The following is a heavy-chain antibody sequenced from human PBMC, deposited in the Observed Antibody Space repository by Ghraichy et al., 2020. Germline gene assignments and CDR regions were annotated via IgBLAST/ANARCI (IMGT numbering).Heavy chain of an antibody. CDR3: ARGRNYFDY. J-gene: IGHJ4*02. CDR2: ISSTSNTI. V-gene: IGHV3-11*04. Sequence: GESLRLSCAASGFTFSDSYMTWIRQAPWKGLEWISYISSTSNTIHYADSVEGRFTISRDNAKNSLYLQMNSLRAEDTAVYYCARGRNYFDYWGQGTLVTVSS. CDR1: GFTFSDSY.